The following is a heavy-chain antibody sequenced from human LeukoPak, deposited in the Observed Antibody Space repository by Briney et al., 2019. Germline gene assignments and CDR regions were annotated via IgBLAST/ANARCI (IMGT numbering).Heavy chain of an antibody. CDR2: INGNTGNT. V-gene: IGHV3-23*01. CDR1: GFTITSYA. J-gene: IGHJ1*01. D-gene: IGHD6-19*01. Sequence: PGGSLRLSCAASGFTITSYAMYWVRQAPGKGMEWVSGINGNTGNTYYADSVKGRFSISRDYSKNSLFLQMNSLRDDDTAMYYCAKGVSGYSSGWSYFHHWGQGTLVTVFS. CDR3: AKGVSGYSSGWSYFHH.